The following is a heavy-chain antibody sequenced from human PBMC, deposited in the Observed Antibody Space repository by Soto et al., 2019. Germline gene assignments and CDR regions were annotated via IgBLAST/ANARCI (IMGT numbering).Heavy chain of an antibody. CDR2: ISGSGGST. D-gene: IGHD6-13*01. Sequence: GGSLRLSCAASGFSFSTYAMTWVRQAPGKGLEWVSTISGSGGSTYYVDSVKGRLTISRDNSKNTLYLQMNSLRAEDTATYYCAKLGGSAGNVRVEFDYWGQGTLVTVSS. J-gene: IGHJ4*02. CDR3: AKLGGSAGNVRVEFDY. CDR1: GFSFSTYA. V-gene: IGHV3-23*01.